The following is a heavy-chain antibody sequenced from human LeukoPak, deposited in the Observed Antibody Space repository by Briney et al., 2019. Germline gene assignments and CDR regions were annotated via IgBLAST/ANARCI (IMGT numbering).Heavy chain of an antibody. V-gene: IGHV4-4*07. CDR2: FHSTGTT. CDR3: ARMRTGTGELDY. J-gene: IGHJ4*02. CDR1: GGSISSYH. D-gene: IGHD1-7*01. Sequence: SETLSLTCTVSGGSISSYHWSWIRQPAGTGLEWVGRFHSTGTTNYNPSLKSRVTMSVDTSKNQFSLRLSSVSAADTAVYYCARMRTGTGELDYWGQGTLVTVSS.